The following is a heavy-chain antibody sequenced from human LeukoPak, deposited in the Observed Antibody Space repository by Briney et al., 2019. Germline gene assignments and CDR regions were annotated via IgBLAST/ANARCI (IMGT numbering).Heavy chain of an antibody. V-gene: IGHV4-61*02. Sequence: PSQTLSLTCTVSGGSISSGSYYWSWIRQPAGKGLEWIGRIYTSGSTNYNPSLKSRVTISVDTSKNQFSLKLSSVTAADTAVYYCASSRVWAMGPYYFDYWGQGTLVTVSS. CDR1: GGSISSGSYY. CDR2: IYTSGST. CDR3: ASSRVWAMGPYYFDY. D-gene: IGHD3-16*01. J-gene: IGHJ4*02.